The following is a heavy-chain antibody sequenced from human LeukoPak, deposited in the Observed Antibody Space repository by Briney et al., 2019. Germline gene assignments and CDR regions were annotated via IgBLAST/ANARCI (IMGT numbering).Heavy chain of an antibody. D-gene: IGHD3-10*01. Sequence: GGSLRLSCAASGFTFRSYAMSWVRQAPGKGLEWVSAISGSGGSTYYADSVKGRFTISRDNSKNTLYLQMNSLRAEDTAVYYCAKGNYYGSGSHYTYYYYYGMDVWGQGTTVTVSS. J-gene: IGHJ6*02. V-gene: IGHV3-23*01. CDR2: ISGSGGST. CDR1: GFTFRSYA. CDR3: AKGNYYGSGSHYTYYYYYGMDV.